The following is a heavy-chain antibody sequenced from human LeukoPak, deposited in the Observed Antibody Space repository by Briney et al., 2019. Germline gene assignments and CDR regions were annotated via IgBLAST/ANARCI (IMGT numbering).Heavy chain of an antibody. J-gene: IGHJ4*02. V-gene: IGHV3-21*01. Sequence: GGSLRLSCAASGFTFSSYAMNWVRQAPGKGLEWVSSISSTGSCMSYADSVKGRFTISRDNAKNSLYLQMNSLRDEDTAVYYCAAVRPFDYWGQGTLSPSPQ. CDR2: ISSTGSCM. CDR3: AAVRPFDY. D-gene: IGHD3-22*01. CDR1: GFTFSSYA.